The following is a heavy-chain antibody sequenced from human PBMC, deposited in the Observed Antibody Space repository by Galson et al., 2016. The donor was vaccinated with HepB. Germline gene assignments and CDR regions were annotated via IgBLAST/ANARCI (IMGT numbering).Heavy chain of an antibody. Sequence: SLRLSCAASGVTFSSYAMTWGRQAPGKGLDWVSTISGSGDETNYADSVKGRFTFSRDNSKNTLYLQMTSLRAEDTAVYYCASGIAVTTSNSFWYFDLWGRGTLVTVSS. CDR3: ASGIAVTTSNSFWYFDL. J-gene: IGHJ2*01. CDR1: GVTFSSYA. D-gene: IGHD3-10*01. V-gene: IGHV3-23*01. CDR2: ISGSGDET.